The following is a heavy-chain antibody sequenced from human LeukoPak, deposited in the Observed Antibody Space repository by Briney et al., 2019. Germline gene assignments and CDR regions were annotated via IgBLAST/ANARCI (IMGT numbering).Heavy chain of an antibody. D-gene: IGHD3-22*01. V-gene: IGHV3-74*01. Sequence: RGSLRLSCAASGFAFSSYWMHWVRQAPGKGLVCVSRINSAGTGTRYADSVKGRFTISRDNAKNTLYLQMNSLRAEDTAVYYCARSQYYDSSGYFSYYYGMDVWGQGTTVTVSS. J-gene: IGHJ6*02. CDR2: INSAGTGT. CDR1: GFAFSSYW. CDR3: ARSQYYDSSGYFSYYYGMDV.